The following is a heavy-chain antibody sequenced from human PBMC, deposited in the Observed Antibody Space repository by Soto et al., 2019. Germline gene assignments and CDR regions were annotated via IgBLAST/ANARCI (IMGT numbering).Heavy chain of an antibody. V-gene: IGHV1-8*01. D-gene: IGHD2-2*01. Sequence: QVQLVQSGAEVKKPGASVKVSCKASGYTFTSYDINWVRQATGQGLEWMGWMNPNSGNTGYAQKFQGRVTMTRNTSISTAYMELSSLGSEDTAVYYCARATGYCSSTSCYGYYMDVWGKGTTVTVSS. CDR2: MNPNSGNT. CDR1: GYTFTSYD. CDR3: ARATGYCSSTSCYGYYMDV. J-gene: IGHJ6*03.